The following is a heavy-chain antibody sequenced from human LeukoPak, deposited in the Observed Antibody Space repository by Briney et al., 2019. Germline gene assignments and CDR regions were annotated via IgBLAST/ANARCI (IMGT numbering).Heavy chain of an antibody. Sequence: PGGSLRLSCAASGFTFSGSAMHWVRQASGKGLEWVGRIRSKANSYATAYAASVKGRFTISRDDSKNTAYMQMNSLKTEDPAVYYCIFYNGNSRGNFDYWGQEPLVTVSS. CDR1: GFTFSGSA. D-gene: IGHD1-7*01. J-gene: IGHJ4*02. CDR2: IRSKANSYAT. V-gene: IGHV3-73*01. CDR3: IFYNGNSRGNFDY.